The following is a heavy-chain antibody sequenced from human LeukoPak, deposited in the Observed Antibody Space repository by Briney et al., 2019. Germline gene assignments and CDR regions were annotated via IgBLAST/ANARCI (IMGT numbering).Heavy chain of an antibody. D-gene: IGHD3-22*01. CDR1: GFTFSDHY. J-gene: IGHJ4*02. CDR2: ISSGSTT. CDR3: ARDREYFYASSGYLDY. Sequence: PGGSLRLSCVASGFTFSDHYMSWIRQAPGKGLEWIASISSGSTTHYADSVKGRFTVSRDNAKNSLFLQINSLTGEDTAVYYCARDREYFYASSGYLDYWGQGTLVTVSS. V-gene: IGHV3-69-1*02.